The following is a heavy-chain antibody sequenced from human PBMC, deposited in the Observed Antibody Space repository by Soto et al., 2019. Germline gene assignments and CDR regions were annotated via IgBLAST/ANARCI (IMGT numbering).Heavy chain of an antibody. CDR1: GGSISSHY. J-gene: IGHJ6*02. Sequence: KTSETLSLTCTVSGGSISSHYWSWVRQAPGKGLEWIGHIYYRGSTSYNPSLRSRSTISVDTFNNQFSLKLNSVTTADTAVYYCARDGREASGMDVWGQGTKVTVSS. D-gene: IGHD1-26*01. CDR2: IYYRGST. V-gene: IGHV4-59*11. CDR3: ARDGREASGMDV.